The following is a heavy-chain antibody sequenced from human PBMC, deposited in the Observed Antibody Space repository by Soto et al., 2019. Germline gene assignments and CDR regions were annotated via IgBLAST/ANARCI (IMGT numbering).Heavy chain of an antibody. CDR1: GYTFNTYG. CDR2: ISAYDGKT. Sequence: ASVKVSCKTSGYTFNTYGINWVRQAPGQGLELMGWISAYDGKTTYAEKFQGRVTMTRDTSISTAYMELSRLTSDDTAVYYCASAAVTGTAGLDFWGQGTQVTVSS. V-gene: IGHV1-18*01. D-gene: IGHD6-13*01. CDR3: ASAAVTGTAGLDF. J-gene: IGHJ4*02.